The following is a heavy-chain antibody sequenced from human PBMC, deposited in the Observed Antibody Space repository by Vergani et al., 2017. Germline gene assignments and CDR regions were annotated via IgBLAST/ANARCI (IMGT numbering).Heavy chain of an antibody. V-gene: IGHV1-2*02. J-gene: IGHJ1*01. CDR3: ARGSPRGYSYLQH. CDR2: INPNSGGT. D-gene: IGHD5-18*01. CDR1: GYTFTSYA. Sequence: QVQLVQSGSELKKPGASVKVSCKASGYTFTSYAMNWVRQAPGQGLEWMGWINPNSGGTNYAQKFQGRVTMTRDTSISTAYMELSRLRSDDTAVYYCARGSPRGYSYLQHWGQGTLVTVSS.